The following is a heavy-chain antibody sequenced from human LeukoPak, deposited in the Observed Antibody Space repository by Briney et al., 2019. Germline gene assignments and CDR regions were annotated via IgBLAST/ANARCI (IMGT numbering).Heavy chain of an antibody. V-gene: IGHV1-2*02. J-gene: IGHJ4*02. CDR1: GYTFTGYH. CDR2: INPNSGGT. Sequence: ASVKVSCKASGYTFTGYHMHWVRQAPGQGLEWMGWINPNSGGTNYAQKFQGRVTMTRDTSISTAYMELSRLRSDDTAVYYCARDFRSGWYEADYWGQGTLVTVSS. D-gene: IGHD6-19*01. CDR3: ARDFRSGWYEADY.